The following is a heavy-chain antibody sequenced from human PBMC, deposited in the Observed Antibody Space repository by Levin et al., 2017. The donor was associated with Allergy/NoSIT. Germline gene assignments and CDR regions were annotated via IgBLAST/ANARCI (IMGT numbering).Heavy chain of an antibody. CDR1: GYTFTSYG. CDR2: ISGNKGRT. J-gene: IGHJ6*02. Sequence: ASVKVSCKTSGYTFTSYGLTWVRQVPGQGPEWMGWISGNKGRTTYAQKFQGRITMTIDTSTSTAYMELSSLRYDDTAVYFGARDRRNWNADLYYYGLDVWGQGTTVTVSS. CDR3: ARDRRNWNADLYYYGLDV. D-gene: IGHD1-1*01. V-gene: IGHV1-18*01.